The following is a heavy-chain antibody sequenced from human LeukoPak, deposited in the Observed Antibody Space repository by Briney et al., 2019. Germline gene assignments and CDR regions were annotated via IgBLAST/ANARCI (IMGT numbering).Heavy chain of an antibody. CDR3: TRHAGYSSGWYGVY. D-gene: IGHD6-19*01. Sequence: GESLKISCKASGYTFTDYWIGWVRQMPGKGLEWMGIIYPGDSDTRYSPSFQGQVTISADKSINTAYLQWSSLKASGTAMYYCTRHAGYSSGWYGVYWGQGTLVTVSS. CDR1: GYTFTDYW. V-gene: IGHV5-51*01. J-gene: IGHJ4*02. CDR2: IYPGDSDT.